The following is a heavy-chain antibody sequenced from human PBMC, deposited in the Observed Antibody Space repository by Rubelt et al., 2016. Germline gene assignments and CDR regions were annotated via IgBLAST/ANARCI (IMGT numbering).Heavy chain of an antibody. J-gene: IGHJ5*02. V-gene: IGHV4-39*01. D-gene: IGHD6-19*01. CDR2: IYYSGST. Sequence: QLQLQESGPGLVKPSETLSLTCTVSGGSISSNIYYWGWIRQPPGKGLEWIGSIYYSGSTYCNPSLMSRVTISVDTSKNQCSLKLCSVTAADAAVYYCARHITMVAGLDNWFDPWGQGTLVTVSS. CDR3: ARHITMVAGLDNWFDP. CDR1: GGSISSNIYY.